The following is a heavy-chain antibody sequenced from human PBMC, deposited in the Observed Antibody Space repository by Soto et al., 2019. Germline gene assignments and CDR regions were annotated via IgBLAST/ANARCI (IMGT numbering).Heavy chain of an antibody. CDR2: IYYSGST. V-gene: IGHV4-39*01. CDR3: DRSASAIFGY. Sequence: PSETLSLTSTVSGGSISSSSYYWGWIRQPPGKGLEWIGSIYYSGSTYYNPSLKSRVTISVDTSKNQFSLKLSSVTAADTAVYYYDRSASAIFGYWGQGTLVTVSS. CDR1: GGSISSSSYY. J-gene: IGHJ4*02.